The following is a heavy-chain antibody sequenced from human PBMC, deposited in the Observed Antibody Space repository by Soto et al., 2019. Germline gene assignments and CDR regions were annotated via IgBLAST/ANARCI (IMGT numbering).Heavy chain of an antibody. CDR2: VSYDGSNK. Sequence: PGGSLRLSCVASGFTFSNYAMHWVRQAPGKGLEWVAAVSYDGSNKYYADSVKGRFTISRDNSKNTLYLQMNSLRAEDTAVYYCARNTGTSFPGYFDYWGQGTLVTVSS. D-gene: IGHD1-1*01. CDR1: GFTFSNYA. CDR3: ARNTGTSFPGYFDY. V-gene: IGHV3-30-3*01. J-gene: IGHJ4*02.